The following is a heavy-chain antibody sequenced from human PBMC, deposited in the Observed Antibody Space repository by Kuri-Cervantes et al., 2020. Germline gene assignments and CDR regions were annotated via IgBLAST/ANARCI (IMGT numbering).Heavy chain of an antibody. CDR2: IYYSGST. Sequence: GSLRLSCTVSGGSISSSSYYWGWIRQPPGKGLEWIGYIYYSGSTNYNPSLKSRVTISVDTSKNQFSLKLSSVTAADTAVYYCARAGIVGATGEFDYWGQGTLVTVSS. D-gene: IGHD1-26*01. V-gene: IGHV4-61*05. J-gene: IGHJ4*02. CDR1: GGSISSSSYY. CDR3: ARAGIVGATGEFDY.